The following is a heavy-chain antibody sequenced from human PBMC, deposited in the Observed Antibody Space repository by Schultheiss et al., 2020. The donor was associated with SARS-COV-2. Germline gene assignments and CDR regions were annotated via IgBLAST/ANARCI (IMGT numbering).Heavy chain of an antibody. CDR1: GFACSGYA. J-gene: IGHJ2*01. D-gene: IGHD2-8*01. CDR2: ITASGEST. Sequence: GGSLRLSCAASGFACSGYAMSWVRQAPGKGLEWVSGITASGESTHYADSVKGSFTISIDNSKNTMYLKMNSLRGEDTAVYCCAKDHRSPYLNWYFDLWGRGTLVTVSS. CDR3: AKDHRSPYLNWYFDL. V-gene: IGHV3-23*01.